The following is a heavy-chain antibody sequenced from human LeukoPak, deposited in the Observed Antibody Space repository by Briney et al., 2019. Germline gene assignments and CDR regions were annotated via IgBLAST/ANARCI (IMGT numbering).Heavy chain of an antibody. V-gene: IGHV4-31*03. J-gene: IGHJ5*02. CDR3: ARGCGYSAYGSTRPENWFDP. CDR1: GGSISSGGYY. Sequence: SETLSLTCTVSGGSISSGGYYWSWIRQHPGKGLEWIGYIYYSGSTHYNPSLRSRITMSVDTSKNQFSLKLSSVTAADTAVYYCARGCGYSAYGSTRPENWFDPWGQGTLVTVSS. D-gene: IGHD5-12*01. CDR2: IYYSGST.